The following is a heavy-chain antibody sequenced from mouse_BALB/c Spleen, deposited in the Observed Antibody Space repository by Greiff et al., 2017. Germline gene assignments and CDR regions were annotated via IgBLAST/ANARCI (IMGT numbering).Heavy chain of an antibody. CDR1: GYTFTSYN. D-gene: IGHD4-1*01. CDR3: ARGGNWDY. Sequence: QVQLQQPGAELVKPGASVKMSCKASGYTFTSYNMHWVKQTPGQGLEWIGAIYPGNGDTSYNQKFKGKATLTADKSSSTAYMQLSSLTSEDSAVYYCARGGNWDYWGQGTTLTVSS. J-gene: IGHJ2*01. CDR2: IYPGNGDT. V-gene: IGHV1-12*01.